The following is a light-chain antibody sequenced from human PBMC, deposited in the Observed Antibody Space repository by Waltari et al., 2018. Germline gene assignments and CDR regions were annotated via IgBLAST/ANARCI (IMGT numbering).Light chain of an antibody. Sequence: DIQITQSPSSLSTSVGDRVPITCRASQSISTYLNWYQQTPGKAPKLLIYAASSLQSGVPSRFSGSGSGTDFTLTISSLQPEDFVTYYCQQSYSTPRTFGQGTRLEIK. CDR1: QSISTY. CDR2: AAS. CDR3: QQSYSTPRT. J-gene: IGKJ2*01. V-gene: IGKV1-39*01.